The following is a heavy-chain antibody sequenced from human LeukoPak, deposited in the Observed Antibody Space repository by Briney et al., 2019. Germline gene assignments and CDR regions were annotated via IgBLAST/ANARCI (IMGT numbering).Heavy chain of an antibody. CDR3: AKGGGYEAQYYYYYLDV. D-gene: IGHD5-12*01. V-gene: IGHV3-30*02. CDR1: GFTFTTYW. CDR2: IRYDGSNK. J-gene: IGHJ6*03. Sequence: GGSLRLSCAASGFTFTTYWMTWVRQAPGKGLEWVAFIRYDGSNKYYADSVKGRFTISRDNSKNTLYLQMKSLRAEDTAVYYCAKGGGYEAQYYYYYLDVWGKGTTVTISS.